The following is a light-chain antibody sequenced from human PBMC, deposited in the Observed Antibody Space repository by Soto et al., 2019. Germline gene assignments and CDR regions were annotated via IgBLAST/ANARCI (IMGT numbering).Light chain of an antibody. CDR3: QQYSIYWNT. V-gene: IGKV1-5*01. CDR2: DAS. J-gene: IGKJ2*01. Sequence: DIQMTQSPSTLSASVGDGVTITCRASQSISTWLAWYQQKPGKAPKLLIYDASTLESGVPSRFSGSGSGTEFTLTISSLQPDEFATYYCQQYSIYWNTFGQGTKLEIK. CDR1: QSISTW.